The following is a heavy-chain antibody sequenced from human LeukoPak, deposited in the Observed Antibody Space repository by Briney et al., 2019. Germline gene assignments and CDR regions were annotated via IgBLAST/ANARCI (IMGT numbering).Heavy chain of an antibody. J-gene: IGHJ4*02. Sequence: GASLRLSCSASRFTFSGYAMSWVRQAPGKGLEWVSTISSTGDVTYHADSVKGRFTISRDNSKNTLYLQMTTLRVDDTAIYYCATDYTTGYFPYWGQGTLVTVSS. CDR2: ISSTGDVT. CDR1: RFTFSGYA. V-gene: IGHV3-23*01. D-gene: IGHD3-9*01. CDR3: ATDYTTGYFPY.